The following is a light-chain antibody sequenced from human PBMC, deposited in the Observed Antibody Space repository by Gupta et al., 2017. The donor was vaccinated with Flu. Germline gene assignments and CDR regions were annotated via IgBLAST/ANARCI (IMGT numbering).Light chain of an antibody. Sequence: EIVMTQSPATLSVSPGERATLSCRASQSVSSNLAWYQQKPGQAPRLLIYGASTRATGTPARFSGSGYGTEFTLTISSRQSEDFAVYYCQQYNNWPPWTFGQGTKVEIK. CDR2: GAS. CDR3: QQYNNWPPWT. J-gene: IGKJ1*01. V-gene: IGKV3-15*01. CDR1: QSVSSN.